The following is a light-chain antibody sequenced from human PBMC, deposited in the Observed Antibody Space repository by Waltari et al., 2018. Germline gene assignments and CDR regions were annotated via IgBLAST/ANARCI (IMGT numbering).Light chain of an antibody. J-gene: IGLJ2*01. CDR1: TGAVTSTSW. CDR3: LLYYGGTQLV. Sequence: QTVVTQEPSLTVSPGGTVTLTCASSTGAVTSTSWPNWFQQKPGQAPRALIYSTTNKYSWSPARFSGSILGDKAALTLSGVQPEDEADYYCLLYYGGTQLVFGGGTKLTVL. V-gene: IGLV7-43*01. CDR2: STT.